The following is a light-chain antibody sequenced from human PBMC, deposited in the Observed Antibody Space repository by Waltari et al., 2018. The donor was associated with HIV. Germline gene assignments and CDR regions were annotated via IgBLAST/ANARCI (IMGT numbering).Light chain of an antibody. Sequence: DIVMTQSPDSLAVSLGERAPITCKSGQSLFYTSNNKDFLAWYQQKPGQPPKLLVSWASTRESGVPDRFSGSGSGTDFTLTINSLQAEDVGVYYCQQYYSIPLTFGGGTTVEIK. CDR2: WAS. V-gene: IGKV4-1*01. CDR1: QSLFYTSNNKDF. CDR3: QQYYSIPLT. J-gene: IGKJ4*01.